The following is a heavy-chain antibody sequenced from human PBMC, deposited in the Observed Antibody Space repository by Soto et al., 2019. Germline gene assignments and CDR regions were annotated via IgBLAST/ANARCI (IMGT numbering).Heavy chain of an antibody. V-gene: IGHV1-69*13. D-gene: IGHD4-4*01. J-gene: IGHJ3*02. CDR2: IIPIFGTA. CDR1: GGTFSGYA. Sequence: SVKVSCKASGGTFSGYAISWVRQAPGQGLEWMGGIIPIFGTANYAQKFQGRVTMTADESTSTAYMELSSLRSEDTAVYYCASVKIYDYSNYVQAFDIWGQGTMVTVSS. CDR3: ASVKIYDYSNYVQAFDI.